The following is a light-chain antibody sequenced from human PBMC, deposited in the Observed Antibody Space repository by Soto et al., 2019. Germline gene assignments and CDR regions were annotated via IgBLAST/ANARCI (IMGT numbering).Light chain of an antibody. CDR2: DVS. V-gene: IGLV2-11*01. J-gene: IGLJ1*01. CDR3: CSFAGTYTFV. Sequence: QSALTQPRSVSGSPGQSVTISCTGTSSDVGGYNHVSWYQHHPGKAPKFMIYDVSKRPSGVPDRFSGSKSGNTASLTISGLQAEDEADYYCCSFAGTYTFVFGTGTKLPS. CDR1: SSDVGGYNH.